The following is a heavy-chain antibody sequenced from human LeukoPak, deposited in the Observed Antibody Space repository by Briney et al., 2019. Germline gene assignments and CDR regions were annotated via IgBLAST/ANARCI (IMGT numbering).Heavy chain of an antibody. CDR1: GFTFNMYT. V-gene: IGHV3-30-3*01. CDR3: ARDRNIVVVIATLDY. Sequence: PGGSLRLSCAASGFTFNMYTMHWVRQAPGKGLEWVALISYDGNNKYYADSVKGRFTISRDNSKNTLYLQMNSLRAEDTAVYYCARDRNIVVVIATLDYWGQGALVTVSS. J-gene: IGHJ4*02. D-gene: IGHD2-15*01. CDR2: ISYDGNNK.